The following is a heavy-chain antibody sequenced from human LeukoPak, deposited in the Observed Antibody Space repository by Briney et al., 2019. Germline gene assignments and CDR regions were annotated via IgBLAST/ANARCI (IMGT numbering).Heavy chain of an antibody. Sequence: GGSLRLSCAASGFTFRNYGMNWVRQAPGKGLEWVSGISPSGGGTYYADSVKGRFTISRDNAENSLYLQMDSLRAEDTAVYYCAKEGLAGGIGDAFDIWGQGTMVTVSS. D-gene: IGHD2-21*01. V-gene: IGHV3-23*01. J-gene: IGHJ3*02. CDR3: AKEGLAGGIGDAFDI. CDR2: ISPSGGGT. CDR1: GFTFRNYG.